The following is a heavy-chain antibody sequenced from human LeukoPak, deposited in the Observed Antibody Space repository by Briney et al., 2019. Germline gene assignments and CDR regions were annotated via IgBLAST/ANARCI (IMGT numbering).Heavy chain of an antibody. Sequence: ASVKVSCKASGYTFTGYYMHWVRQAPGQGLEWMGWINPNSGGTNYAQKFQGRVTMTRDTSISTAYMELSRLRSDDTAVYYCARVDTAMVIPSYYYYMYVWGKGTTVTVSS. CDR3: ARVDTAMVIPSYYYYMYV. J-gene: IGHJ6*03. CDR1: GYTFTGYY. D-gene: IGHD5-18*01. CDR2: INPNSGGT. V-gene: IGHV1-2*02.